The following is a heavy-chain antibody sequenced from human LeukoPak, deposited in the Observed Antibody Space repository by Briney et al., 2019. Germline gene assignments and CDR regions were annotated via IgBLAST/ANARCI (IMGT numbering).Heavy chain of an antibody. CDR3: ASRPDGYPGPFDF. CDR2: IYSADNT. CDR1: GFTVSSKC. Sequence: TGGSLRLSCAASGFTVSSKCMSWVRQAPGKGLEWVLIIYSADNTLYADSVKGRFTISRDSSKNMMYLQMNSLRAEDTAVYYCASRPDGYPGPFDFWGQGTLVSVSS. V-gene: IGHV3-66*01. D-gene: IGHD5-24*01. J-gene: IGHJ4*02.